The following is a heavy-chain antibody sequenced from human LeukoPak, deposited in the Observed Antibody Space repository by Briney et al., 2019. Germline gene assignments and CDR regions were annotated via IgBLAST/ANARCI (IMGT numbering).Heavy chain of an antibody. V-gene: IGHV3-43*02. J-gene: IGHJ4*02. CDR3: AKDMGPLGTIWLDY. CDR2: ISGDGTGT. D-gene: IGHD3-16*01. Sequence: PGGSLRLSCAASGFTFDDYAMHWVRQVPGKSLEWVSLISGDGTGTYYTDSVKGRFTISRDNSKNSLSLQVNSLRTEDTALYYCAKDMGPLGTIWLDYWGQGTLVTVSS. CDR1: GFTFDDYA.